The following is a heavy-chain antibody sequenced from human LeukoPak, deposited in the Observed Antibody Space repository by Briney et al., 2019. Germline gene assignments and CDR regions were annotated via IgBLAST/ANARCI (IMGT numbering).Heavy chain of an antibody. CDR3: ARSYSSGWYTVDY. CDR1: GFTFSSSA. Sequence: PGRSLRLSCAASGFTFSSSAMHWVRQAPGKGPEWVTGISFDGSHKYYADSVKGRFTISRDNSNKMLYLQMNSLRAEDTAVYYCARSYSSGWYTVDYWGQGTLVTVSS. CDR2: ISFDGSHK. V-gene: IGHV3-30*04. D-gene: IGHD6-19*01. J-gene: IGHJ4*02.